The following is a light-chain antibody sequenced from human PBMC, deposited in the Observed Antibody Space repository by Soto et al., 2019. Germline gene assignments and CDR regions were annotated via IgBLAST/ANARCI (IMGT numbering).Light chain of an antibody. J-gene: IGKJ2*01. CDR2: KAS. CDR3: QQYSTYPHI. Sequence: DIRMTQSPSTLSASVGDRVTITCRASQSINRRLAWYQQKPGKAPKLLIYKASTLESGVPSRFSGGGIGTEFSHSISSLRPDDFATYYCQQYSTYPHIFGQGTKVEIK. CDR1: QSINRR. V-gene: IGKV1-5*03.